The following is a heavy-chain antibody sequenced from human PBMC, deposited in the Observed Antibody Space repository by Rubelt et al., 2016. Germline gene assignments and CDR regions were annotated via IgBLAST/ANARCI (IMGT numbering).Heavy chain of an antibody. J-gene: IGHJ5*02. CDR3: ARDKIRGSGTSRGGNWFDP. V-gene: IGHV3-15*01. Sequence: FSNAWMSWVRQAPGKGLEWVGRIKSKTDGGTPDYAAPVKGRFTISRDDSKNTLYLQMNSLRAEDTAVYYCARDKIRGSGTSRGGNWFDPWGQGTLVTVSS. CDR1: FSNAW. D-gene: IGHD3-10*01. CDR2: IKSKTDGGTP.